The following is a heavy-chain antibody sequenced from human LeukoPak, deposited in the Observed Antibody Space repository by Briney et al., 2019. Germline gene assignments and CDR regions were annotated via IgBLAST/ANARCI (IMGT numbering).Heavy chain of an antibody. CDR1: GGSISSGGYY. CDR2: IYYSGST. CDR3: ARVLATRGFWSGWVVN. V-gene: IGHV4-61*08. J-gene: IGHJ4*02. D-gene: IGHD3-3*01. Sequence: SETLSLTCTVSGGSISSGGYYWSWIRQPPGKGLEWIGYIYYSGSTNYNPSLKSRVTISVDTSKNQFSLKLSSVTAADTAVYYCARVLATRGFWSGWVVNWGQGTLVTVSS.